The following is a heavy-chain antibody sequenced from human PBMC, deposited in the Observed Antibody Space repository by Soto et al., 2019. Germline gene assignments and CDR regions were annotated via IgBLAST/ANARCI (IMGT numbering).Heavy chain of an antibody. J-gene: IGHJ4*02. CDR1: GFIFSRYG. V-gene: IGHV3-30*03. CDR2: ISYDGGER. CDR3: ARDLPLYCRGDCNFDF. D-gene: IGHD2-21*02. Sequence: QVQLVESGGGVVQSGGSLRLSCGGSGFIFSRYGMHWVRQAPGKGLEWVTGISYDGGERFYADSVKGRFTISRANSKNRLDLQMSSLRPEDTAVYYCARDLPLYCRGDCNFDFWGQGTLVTVSS.